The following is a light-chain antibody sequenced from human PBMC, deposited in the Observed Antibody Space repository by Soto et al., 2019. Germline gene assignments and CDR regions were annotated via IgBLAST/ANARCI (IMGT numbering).Light chain of an antibody. J-gene: IGKJ4*01. CDR1: QSVSSNY. V-gene: IGKV3-20*01. CDR2: DAY. Sequence: EIVLTQSPGTLSLSPGERATLSCRASQSVSSNYLAWYQQKPGQAPRLLIYDAYSRATGIPDRFSGSGSGTDFTRSSSRLEPEDFAGYYCQQYRISVGFFGGGTKVEIK. CDR3: QQYRISVGF.